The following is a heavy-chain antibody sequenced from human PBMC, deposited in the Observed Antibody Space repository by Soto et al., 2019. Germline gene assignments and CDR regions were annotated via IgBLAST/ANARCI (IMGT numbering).Heavy chain of an antibody. Sequence: GSLRLSCAASGFTFSSYSMNWVRQAPGKGLEWVSSISSSSSYIYYADSVKGRFTISRDNAKNSLYLQMNSLRAEDTAVYYCARTLTVTRRWFDPWGQGTLVTVSS. V-gene: IGHV3-21*01. D-gene: IGHD4-4*01. CDR3: ARTLTVTRRWFDP. J-gene: IGHJ5*02. CDR1: GFTFSSYS. CDR2: ISSSSSYI.